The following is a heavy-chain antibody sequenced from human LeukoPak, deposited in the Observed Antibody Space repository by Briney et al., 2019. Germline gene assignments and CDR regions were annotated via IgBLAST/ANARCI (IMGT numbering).Heavy chain of an antibody. CDR3: TTELVMAPHITMIVVVIEPT. D-gene: IGHD3-22*01. J-gene: IGHJ5*02. CDR2: IKSKTDGGTT. CDR1: GFTFSNAW. V-gene: IGHV3-15*01. Sequence: GGSLRLSCAASGFTFSNAWMSWVRQAPGKGLEWVGRIKSKTDGGTTDYAAPVKGRFTISRDDSKNTLYLQMNSLKTEDTAVYYCTTELVMAPHITMIVVVIEPTWGQGTLVTVSS.